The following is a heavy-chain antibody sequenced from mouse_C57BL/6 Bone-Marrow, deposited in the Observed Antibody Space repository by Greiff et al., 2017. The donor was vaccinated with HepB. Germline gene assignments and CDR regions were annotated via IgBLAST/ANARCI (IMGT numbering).Heavy chain of an antibody. CDR1: GYTFTDYN. J-gene: IGHJ1*03. Sequence: EVQLQQSGPELVKPGASVKMSCKASGYTFTDYNMHWVKQSHGKSLEWIGYINPNNGGTSYNQKFKGKATLTVNKSSSTAYMELRSLTSEDSAVYYCARKEGITTVVATPATSWYFDVWGTGTTVTVSS. CDR3: ARKEGITTVVATPATSWYFDV. V-gene: IGHV1-22*01. CDR2: INPNNGGT. D-gene: IGHD1-1*01.